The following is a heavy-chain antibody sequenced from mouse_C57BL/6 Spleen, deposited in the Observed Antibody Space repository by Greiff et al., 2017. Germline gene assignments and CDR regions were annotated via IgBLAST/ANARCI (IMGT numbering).Heavy chain of an antibody. Sequence: QVQLQQSGPELVKPGASVKISCKASGYAFSRSWMNWVKQRPGKGLEWIGRIYPGDGDTNYNGKFKGKATLTADKSSSTAYMQLSSLTSEDSAVYFCARSNWDGADYWGQGTTLTVSS. D-gene: IGHD4-1*01. CDR2: IYPGDGDT. CDR1: GYAFSRSW. CDR3: ARSNWDGADY. V-gene: IGHV1-82*01. J-gene: IGHJ2*01.